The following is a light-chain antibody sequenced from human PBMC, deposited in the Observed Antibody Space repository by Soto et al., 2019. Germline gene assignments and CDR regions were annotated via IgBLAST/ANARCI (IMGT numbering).Light chain of an antibody. Sequence: QSVLTQPPSASGTPGQRVTISCSGSRSNIGSNPVIWYQQHPGTAPRLLMYTNNQRPSGVSDRFSGSKSDTSTSLAISGLESEDEADYYCGACAVSHSVPVFGGGTKLTVL. CDR3: GACAVSHSVPV. V-gene: IGLV1-44*01. CDR1: RSNIGSNP. J-gene: IGLJ3*02. CDR2: TNN.